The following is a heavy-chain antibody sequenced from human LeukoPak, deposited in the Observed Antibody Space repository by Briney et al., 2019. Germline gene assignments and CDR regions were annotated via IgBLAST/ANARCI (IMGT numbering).Heavy chain of an antibody. CDR1: GYTFTGYY. CDR2: INPNSGGT. Sequence: ASVKVSCKAYGYTFTGYYTHWVRQAPGQGLEWMGWINPNSGGTNYAQKFQGRVTMTRDTSISTAYMELSRLRSDDTAVYYCARGDTGYSSGLDYFDYWGQGTLVTVSS. V-gene: IGHV1-2*02. J-gene: IGHJ4*02. CDR3: ARGDTGYSSGLDYFDY. D-gene: IGHD6-19*01.